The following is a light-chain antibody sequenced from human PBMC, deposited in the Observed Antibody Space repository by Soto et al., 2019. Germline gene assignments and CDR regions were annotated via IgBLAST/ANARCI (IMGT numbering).Light chain of an antibody. J-gene: IGLJ1*01. CDR3: GSYTTSSNYV. CDR2: DVS. Sequence: QSALTQPASVSGSPGQSITISFTGTSSDVGAYNYVSWYQQHPGKAPKLMIYDVSHRPSGVSHRFSGSKSGNTASLTISGLQAEDEADYYCGSYTTSSNYVFGTGTKVTVL. CDR1: SSDVGAYNY. V-gene: IGLV2-14*01.